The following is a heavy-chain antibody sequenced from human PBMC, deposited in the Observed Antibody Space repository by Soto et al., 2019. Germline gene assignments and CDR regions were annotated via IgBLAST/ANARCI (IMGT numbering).Heavy chain of an antibody. J-gene: IGHJ3*01. CDR1: GFRFSDYG. CDR3: ARSYYLADAFDV. Sequence: ASVKVSCKASGFRFSDYGFNWLRQAPGQGLEWMGWISAFNGNTETAQGLQDRVTMTTDSSTTTAHMDLTNLTTDDTAIYYCARSYYLADAFDVWGQGTMVTVS. CDR2: ISAFNGNT. D-gene: IGHD3-16*01. V-gene: IGHV1-18*01.